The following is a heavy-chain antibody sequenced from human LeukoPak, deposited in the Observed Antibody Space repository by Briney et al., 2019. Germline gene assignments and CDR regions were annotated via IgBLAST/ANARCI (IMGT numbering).Heavy chain of an antibody. Sequence: SETLSLTCTVSGGSISSYYRSWIRQPPGKGLEWIGYIYYSGSTNYNPSLKSRVTISVDTSKNQFSLKLSSVTAADTAVYYCARRTAAGYDYWGQGTLVTVSS. D-gene: IGHD6-13*01. CDR1: GGSISSYY. CDR2: IYYSGST. V-gene: IGHV4-59*08. CDR3: ARRTAAGYDY. J-gene: IGHJ4*02.